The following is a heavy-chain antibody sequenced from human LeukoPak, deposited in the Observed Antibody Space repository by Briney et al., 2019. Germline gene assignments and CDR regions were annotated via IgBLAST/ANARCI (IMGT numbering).Heavy chain of an antibody. V-gene: IGHV3-30*03. CDR3: ARDQSTVGAPGAFDI. J-gene: IGHJ3*02. Sequence: GGSLRLSCAASGFTFSSYSMNWVRQAPGKGLEWVAVISYDGSNKYYADSVKGRFTISRDNSKNTLYLQMNSLRAEDTAVYYCARDQSTVGAPGAFDIWGQGTMVTVSS. D-gene: IGHD1-26*01. CDR1: GFTFSSYS. CDR2: ISYDGSNK.